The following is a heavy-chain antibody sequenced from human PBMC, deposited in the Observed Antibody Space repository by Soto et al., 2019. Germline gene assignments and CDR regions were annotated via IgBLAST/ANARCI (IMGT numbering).Heavy chain of an antibody. D-gene: IGHD4-17*01. J-gene: IGHJ5*02. CDR1: AGTFRDYP. CDR3: ARGPVVVLDYLSS. V-gene: IGHV1-69*02. CDR2: MFPLTDIP. Sequence: QVQLVQSGTELKKPGSSVTVSCKASAGTFRDYPINWVRQAPGQGLEWMGRMFPLTDIPDYAQNFQARLTISADKSTSTAYMESSSLTSDATAMYFCARGPVVVLDYLSSWGQGTLVTVAS.